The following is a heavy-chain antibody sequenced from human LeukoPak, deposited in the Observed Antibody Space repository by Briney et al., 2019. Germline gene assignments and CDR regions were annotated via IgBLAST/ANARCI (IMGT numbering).Heavy chain of an antibody. CDR2: ITGSGGNT. Sequence: AGGSLRLSCAASGFTFSNYAMSWVRQAPGKGLEWVSVITGSGGNTYYADSVKGRFTISRDNSKNTVFLQMNSLRAEDTVVYYCAKWGDYDVLTGYYVSDYWGQGTLVTVSS. J-gene: IGHJ4*02. V-gene: IGHV3-23*01. CDR1: GFTFSNYA. D-gene: IGHD3-9*01. CDR3: AKWGDYDVLTGYYVSDY.